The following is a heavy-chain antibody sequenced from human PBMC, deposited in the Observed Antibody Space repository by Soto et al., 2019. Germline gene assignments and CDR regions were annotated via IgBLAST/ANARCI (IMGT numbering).Heavy chain of an antibody. CDR3: AKDKGLPDYYGSGSYYQGRYYHGMDV. J-gene: IGHJ6*02. CDR2: ISGSGGST. D-gene: IGHD3-10*01. CDR1: GFTFSSYA. V-gene: IGHV3-23*01. Sequence: GGSLRLSCAASGFTFSSYAMSWVRQAPGKGLEWVSAISGSGGSTYYADSVKGRSTISRDNSKNTLYLQMNSLRAEDTAVYYCAKDKGLPDYYGSGSYYQGRYYHGMDVWGQGTTVTVSS.